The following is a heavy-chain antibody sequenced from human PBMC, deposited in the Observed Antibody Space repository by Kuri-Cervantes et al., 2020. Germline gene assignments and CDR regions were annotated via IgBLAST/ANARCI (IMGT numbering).Heavy chain of an antibody. D-gene: IGHD2-2*01. CDR2: ISYDGSNK. V-gene: IGHV3-30-3*01. Sequence: GESLKISCAASGFTFSSYAMHWVRQAPGKGLEWVAVISYDGSNKYYADSVKGRFTISRDNSKNTLYLQMNSLRAEDTAVYYCARPFRRWVPAALFDYWGQGTLVTVSS. CDR1: GFTFSSYA. CDR3: ARPFRRWVPAALFDY. J-gene: IGHJ4*02.